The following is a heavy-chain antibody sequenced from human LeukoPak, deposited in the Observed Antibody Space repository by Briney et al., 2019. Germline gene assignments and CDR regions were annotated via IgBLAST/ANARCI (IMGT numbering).Heavy chain of an antibody. Sequence: ASVKVSCKVSGYTLTELSMHWVRQAPGKGLEWMGGFDPEDGETIYAQKFQGRVTMTEDTSTDTAYMELSSLRSEDTAVYYCATFSPKYYYDSSGYRWDYWGQGTLATVSS. J-gene: IGHJ4*02. CDR2: FDPEDGET. D-gene: IGHD3-22*01. V-gene: IGHV1-24*01. CDR3: ATFSPKYYYDSSGYRWDY. CDR1: GYTLTELS.